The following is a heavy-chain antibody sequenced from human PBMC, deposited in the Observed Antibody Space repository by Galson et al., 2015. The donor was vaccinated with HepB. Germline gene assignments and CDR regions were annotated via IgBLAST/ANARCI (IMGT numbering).Heavy chain of an antibody. CDR3: ARSLWFGELWS. J-gene: IGHJ4*02. V-gene: IGHV3-48*01. CDR2: ISSGSRAI. Sequence: SLRLSCAASEFTFSNYHMDWVRQAPGKGLEWVSYISSGSRAIYYADSVKGRFTISRDNAKNSLCLQMNSLRVEDTAVYYCARSLWFGELWSWGQGTLVTVSS. CDR1: EFTFSNYH. D-gene: IGHD3-10*01.